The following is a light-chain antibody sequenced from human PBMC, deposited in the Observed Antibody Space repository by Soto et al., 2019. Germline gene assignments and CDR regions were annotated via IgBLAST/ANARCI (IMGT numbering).Light chain of an antibody. CDR1: SSDVGGYNY. Sequence: QSALTQPASVSGSPGQSITISCTGTSSDVGGYNYVSWYQQHPGKAPKLMIYDVSNRPSGVSNRFSGSKSGNTASLTISGLQAEDEADYYCSSYPRSSTPVVFGGGTKLTVL. J-gene: IGLJ2*01. CDR3: SSYPRSSTPVV. CDR2: DVS. V-gene: IGLV2-14*01.